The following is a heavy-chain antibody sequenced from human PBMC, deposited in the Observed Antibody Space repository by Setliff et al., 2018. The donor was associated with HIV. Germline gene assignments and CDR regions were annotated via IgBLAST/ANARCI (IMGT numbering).Heavy chain of an antibody. V-gene: IGHV4-61*02. D-gene: IGHD6-13*01. CDR3: VRGPHTSSWYGGYAFDI. CDR1: GGSIISGSNY. J-gene: IGHJ3*02. Sequence: SETLSLTCTVSGGSIISGSNYWSWIRQPAGKGLEWIGRIYTSGSTNYNPSLKSRVTMSVDTSKNQFSLNLNSVTATDTAVYYCVRGPHTSSWYGGYAFDIWGQGTMVTVSS. CDR2: IYTSGST.